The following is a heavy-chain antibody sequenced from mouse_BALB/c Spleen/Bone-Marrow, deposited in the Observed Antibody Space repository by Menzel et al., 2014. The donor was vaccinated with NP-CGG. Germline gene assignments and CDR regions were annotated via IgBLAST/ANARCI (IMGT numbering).Heavy chain of an antibody. V-gene: IGHV2-9*02. CDR3: ARGSYYEGAMDY. Sequence: VHLVESGPGLVAPSQSLSITCTVSGFSLTSYGVHWVRQPPGKVLEWLGIIWAGGSTNYNSALMSRLSISKDNSKSQVFLKMNSLQTDDTAMYYCARGSYYEGAMDYWGQGTSVTVSS. CDR2: IWAGGST. D-gene: IGHD1-1*01. CDR1: GFSLTSYG. J-gene: IGHJ4*01.